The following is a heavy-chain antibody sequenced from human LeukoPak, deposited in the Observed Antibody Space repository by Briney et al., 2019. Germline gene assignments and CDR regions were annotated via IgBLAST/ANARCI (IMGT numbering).Heavy chain of an antibody. J-gene: IGHJ6*03. D-gene: IGHD3-3*01. CDR2: IKQDGSEK. CDR3: ARYYDFWGASYGNYYMDV. Sequence: GGSLRLSCAASEFTFSSYWMSWVRQAPGKGLEWVASIKQDGSEKYYVDSVKGRVTISRDNAKNSLYLQMNSLRAEDTAVYYCARYYDFWGASYGNYYMDVWGKGTTVTVSS. CDR1: EFTFSSYW. V-gene: IGHV3-7*01.